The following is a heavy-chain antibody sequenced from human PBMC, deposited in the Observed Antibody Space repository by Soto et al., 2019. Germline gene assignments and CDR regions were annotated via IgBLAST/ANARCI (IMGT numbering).Heavy chain of an antibody. CDR3: ARVQPAYCSSTSCYPNWFDP. CDR2: ISSSGSTI. D-gene: IGHD2-2*01. V-gene: IGHV3-11*01. Sequence: QVQLVESGGGLVKPGGSLRLSCAASGFTFSDYYMSWIRQAPGKGLEWVSYISSSGSTIYYADSVQGRFTISRDNAKNSLYPQMNSLRAEDTAVYYCARVQPAYCSSTSCYPNWFDPWGQGTLVTVSS. J-gene: IGHJ5*02. CDR1: GFTFSDYY.